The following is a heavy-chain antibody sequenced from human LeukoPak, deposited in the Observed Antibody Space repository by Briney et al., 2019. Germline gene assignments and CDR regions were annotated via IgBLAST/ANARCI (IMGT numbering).Heavy chain of an antibody. D-gene: IGHD2-21*01. J-gene: IGHJ4*02. V-gene: IGHV1-2*02. CDR1: GYTFTDYY. Sequence: ASVKVSCKASGYTFTDYYIHWVRQAPGQGLEWMGWINPNSDYTFYAQKFQGRVTLTRDTSISTVYMELTTLTSDDTALYYCAVAPGDYWGQGTLVTVSS. CDR2: INPNSDYT. CDR3: AVAPGDY.